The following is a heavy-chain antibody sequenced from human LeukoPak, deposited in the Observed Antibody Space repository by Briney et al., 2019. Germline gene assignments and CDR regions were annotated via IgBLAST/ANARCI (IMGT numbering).Heavy chain of an antibody. V-gene: IGHV3-11*01. CDR2: ISGSGTTI. CDR3: ARRTGHSYFDY. Sequence: GGSLRLSCAASGFTFSDYYMSWIRQVPGKGLEWVSYISGSGTTIYSADSLKGRFTIYRDNAKNSLYLQMNSLRVEDTAVYYCARRTGHSYFDYWGQGTLVTVSS. D-gene: IGHD1-14*01. CDR1: GFTFSDYY. J-gene: IGHJ4*02.